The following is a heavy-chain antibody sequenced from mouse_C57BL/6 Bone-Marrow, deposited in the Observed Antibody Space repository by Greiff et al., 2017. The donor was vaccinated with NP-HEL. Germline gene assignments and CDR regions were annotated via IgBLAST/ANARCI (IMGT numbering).Heavy chain of an antibody. V-gene: IGHV1-75*01. Sequence: QVQLQQSGPELVKPGASVKISCKASGYTFTDYYINWVKQRPGQGLEWIGWIFPGSGSTYYNEKFKGKATLTVDKSSSTAYMLLRSLTSEDSAVYVCARRGEAWFAYWGQGTLATVSA. CDR1: GYTFTDYY. CDR3: ARRGEAWFAY. J-gene: IGHJ3*01. CDR2: IFPGSGST.